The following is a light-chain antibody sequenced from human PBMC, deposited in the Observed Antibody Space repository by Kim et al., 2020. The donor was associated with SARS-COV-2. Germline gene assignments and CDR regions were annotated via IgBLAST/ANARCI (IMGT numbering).Light chain of an antibody. CDR3: AAWDGSLNVWV. J-gene: IGLJ3*02. CDR1: KSNVGNNP. CDR2: GDG. Sequence: GQRATISSSASKSNVGNNPVIGYQQFPGPGHAPLIYGDGQRHPGACDRFPGSKSGTSASLALGGLHSEDEADYYCAAWDGSLNVWVFGGGTQLTVL. V-gene: IGLV1-44*01.